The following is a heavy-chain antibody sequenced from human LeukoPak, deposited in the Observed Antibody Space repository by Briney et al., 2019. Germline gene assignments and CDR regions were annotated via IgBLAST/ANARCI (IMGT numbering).Heavy chain of an antibody. CDR2: IIPIFGTA. CDR3: ARGYSYGYYVDY. Sequence: SVKVSCKASGYTFTSYGISWVRQAPGQGLEWMGGIIPIFGTANYAQKFQGRVTITADESTSTAYMELSSLRSEDTAVYYCARGYSYGYYVDYWGQGTLVTVSS. D-gene: IGHD5-18*01. V-gene: IGHV1-69*13. CDR1: GYTFTSYG. J-gene: IGHJ4*02.